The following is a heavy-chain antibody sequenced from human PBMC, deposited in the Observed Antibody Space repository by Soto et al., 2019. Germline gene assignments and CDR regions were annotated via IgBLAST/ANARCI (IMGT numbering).Heavy chain of an antibody. CDR3: ARAPNYPGPGD. V-gene: IGHV1-69*08. J-gene: IGHJ1*01. Sequence: SSVKVACKASVGTFSVYTMSWVLQSPGQGLEWMGRIIPILGRAKYAQKFQGRVTITADKSTSTAYMELISLRSEDTAVYYCARAPNYPGPGDWGQGTLVPVSS. D-gene: IGHD2-8*01. CDR1: VGTFSVYT. CDR2: IIPILGRA.